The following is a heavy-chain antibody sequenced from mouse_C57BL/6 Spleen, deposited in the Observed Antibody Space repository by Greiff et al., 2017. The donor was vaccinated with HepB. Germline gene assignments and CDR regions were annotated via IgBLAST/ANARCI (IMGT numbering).Heavy chain of an antibody. CDR1: GYTFTSYW. CDR3: ARCGDYYGSSQSPLYYAMDY. D-gene: IGHD1-1*01. V-gene: IGHV1-55*01. CDR2: IYPGSGST. Sequence: QVQLKQPGAELVKPGASVKMSCKASGYTFTSYWITWVKQRPGQGLEWIGDIYPGSGSTNYNEKFKSKATLTVDTSSSTAYMQLSSLTSEDSAVYYCARCGDYYGSSQSPLYYAMDYWGQGTSVTVSS. J-gene: IGHJ4*01.